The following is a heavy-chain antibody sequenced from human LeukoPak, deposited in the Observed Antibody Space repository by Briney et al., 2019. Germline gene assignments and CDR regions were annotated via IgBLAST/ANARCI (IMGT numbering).Heavy chain of an antibody. CDR2: INSDGSST. Sequence: GGSLRLSCAASGFIFSDYYMSWIRQAPGKGLVWVSRINSDGSSTSYADSVKGRFTISRDNAKNTLYLQMNSLRAEDTAVYYCARAGPSSSWHQFDYWGQGTLVTVSS. V-gene: IGHV3-74*01. CDR1: GFIFSDYY. D-gene: IGHD6-13*01. J-gene: IGHJ4*02. CDR3: ARAGPSSSWHQFDY.